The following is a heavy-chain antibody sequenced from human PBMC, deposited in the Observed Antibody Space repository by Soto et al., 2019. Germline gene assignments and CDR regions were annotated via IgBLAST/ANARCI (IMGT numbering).Heavy chain of an antibody. Sequence: QVQLQQWGAGLLKPSETLSLTCAVYGGSFSGYYWSWIRQPPGKGLEWIGEINHSGSTNYSPSLKSRVTISVDTSKNQFSLKLSSVTAADTAVYYCARKYSSGWYHFDYWGQGTLVTVSS. V-gene: IGHV4-34*01. CDR1: GGSFSGYY. CDR3: ARKYSSGWYHFDY. D-gene: IGHD6-19*01. J-gene: IGHJ4*02. CDR2: INHSGST.